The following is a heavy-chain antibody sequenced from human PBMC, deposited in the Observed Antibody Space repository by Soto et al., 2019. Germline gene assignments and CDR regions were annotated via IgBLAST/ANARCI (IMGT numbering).Heavy chain of an antibody. CDR1: GFAFNKYE. D-gene: IGHD1-1*01. V-gene: IGHV3-48*03. J-gene: IGHJ4*02. CDR2: ISNSGTAI. CDR3: AREMPTNLPYFDL. Sequence: EVQLVESGGGLVQPGGSLRLSCAASGFAFNKYEMNWVRQSPGKGLEWVAHISNSGTAIYYADFVKGRFTISRDNAKRSLYLQMDSLTVDDTAVYYCAREMPTNLPYFDLWGQGTLVTVSS.